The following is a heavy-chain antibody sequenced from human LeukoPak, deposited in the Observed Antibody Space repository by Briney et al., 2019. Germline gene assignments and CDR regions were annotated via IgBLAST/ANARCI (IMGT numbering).Heavy chain of an antibody. CDR3: AHISSSWPDY. J-gene: IGHJ4*02. CDR2: ISGSGGST. Sequence: PGGSLRLSCAASGFTFSSYAMSWVRQAPGKVLEWVSAISGSGGSTYYADSVKGRFTISRDNSKNTLYLQMNSLRAEDTAVYYCAHISSSWPDYWGQGTLVTVSS. D-gene: IGHD6-13*01. V-gene: IGHV3-23*01. CDR1: GFTFSSYA.